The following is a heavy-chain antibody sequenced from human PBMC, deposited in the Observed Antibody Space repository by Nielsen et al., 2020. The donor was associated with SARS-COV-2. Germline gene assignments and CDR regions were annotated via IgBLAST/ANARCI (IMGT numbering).Heavy chain of an antibody. D-gene: IGHD6-13*01. CDR3: ARQPPQLVREWFDP. Sequence: SETLSLTCTVSGGSISSGGYYWGWIRQPPGKGLEWIGSIYYSGSTYYNPSLKSRVTISVDTSKNQFSLKLSSVTAADTAVYYCARQPPQLVREWFDPWGQGTLVTVSS. J-gene: IGHJ5*02. CDR2: IYYSGST. V-gene: IGHV4-39*01. CDR1: GGSISSGGYY.